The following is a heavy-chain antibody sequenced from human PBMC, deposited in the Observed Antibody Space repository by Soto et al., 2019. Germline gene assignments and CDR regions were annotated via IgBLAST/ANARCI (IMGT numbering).Heavy chain of an antibody. J-gene: IGHJ4*02. CDR1: GFTFVNYA. CDR2: MSNDGGDQ. Sequence: QVQLVESGGGVVQPGGSLRLSCAVSGFTFVNYAVHWVRQAPGKGLEWVAVMSNDGGDQYYTDSVKGRFIISRDSSQNILYLQLSNVRPEDTALYYCAREGSGYDTRFDYGGQGTLVTVSS. V-gene: IGHV3-30*04. D-gene: IGHD5-12*01. CDR3: AREGSGYDTRFDY.